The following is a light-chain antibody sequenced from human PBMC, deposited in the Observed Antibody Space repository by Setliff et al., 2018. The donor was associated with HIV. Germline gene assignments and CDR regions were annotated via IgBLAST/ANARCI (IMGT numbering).Light chain of an antibody. CDR1: NIGSKS. J-gene: IGLJ1*01. CDR3: QVWDSSSDHDV. V-gene: IGLV3-21*04. CDR2: YDS. Sequence: TQPPSVSVAPGKTARITCGGNNIGSKSVHWHQQRPGQAPVLVIYYDSDRPSGIPERFSGSNSGNTATLTISRVEAGDEADYYCQVWDSSSDHDVFGTGTKGTVL.